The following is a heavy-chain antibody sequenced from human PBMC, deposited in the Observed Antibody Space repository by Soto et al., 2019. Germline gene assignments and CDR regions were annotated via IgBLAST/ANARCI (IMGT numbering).Heavy chain of an antibody. CDR2: IYYSGST. Sequence: SETLSLTCTVSGGSISSGDYYWSWIRQPPGKGLEWIGYIYYSGSTYYNPSLKSRVTISVDTSKNQFSLKLSSVTAADSAVYYCARELVPYYYYGMDVWGQGTTVTVSS. CDR3: ARELVPYYYYGMDV. J-gene: IGHJ6*02. D-gene: IGHD3-10*02. V-gene: IGHV4-30-4*01. CDR1: GGSISSGDYY.